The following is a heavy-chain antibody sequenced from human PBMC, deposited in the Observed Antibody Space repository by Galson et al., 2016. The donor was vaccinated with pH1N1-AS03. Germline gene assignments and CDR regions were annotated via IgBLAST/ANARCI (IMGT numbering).Heavy chain of an antibody. CDR2: VRPSGTP. V-gene: IGHV4-59*08. J-gene: IGHJ3*02. CDR1: GGSITTHY. Sequence: LSLTCSVSGGSITTHYWSWIRQSPGKGLQWIACVRPSGTPDCTPFPDSRVTTAVDTSKNQFSLTLPSVPATDTAVDYCARHLGQGSGVFEIWGQGITVTVSS. CDR3: ARHLGQGSGVFEI. D-gene: IGHD2-15*01.